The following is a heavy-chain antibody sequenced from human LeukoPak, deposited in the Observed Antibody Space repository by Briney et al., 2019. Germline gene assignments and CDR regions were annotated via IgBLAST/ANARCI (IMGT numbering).Heavy chain of an antibody. CDR1: GGSISSYY. CDR3: ARLPDILTGLDY. Sequence: SETLSLTCTVSGGSISSYYWSWIRQPPGKGLEWIGYIYYSGSTNYNPSLKSRVTISVDTSKNQFSLKLSSVTAADTAVYYCARLPDILTGLDYWGQGTLVTVSS. D-gene: IGHD3-9*01. CDR2: IYYSGST. V-gene: IGHV4-59*08. J-gene: IGHJ4*02.